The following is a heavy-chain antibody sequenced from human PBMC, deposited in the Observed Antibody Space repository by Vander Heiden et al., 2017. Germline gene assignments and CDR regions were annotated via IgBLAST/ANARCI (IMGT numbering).Heavy chain of an antibody. V-gene: IGHV4-39*01. CDR3: AGRGGSCYYL. CDR1: GRSISSSSYY. J-gene: IGHJ5*02. D-gene: IGHD2-15*01. CDR2: IYYSGST. Sequence: QLQLQESGPGLVKPSETLSLTCTVSGRSISSSSYYWGWIRQPPGKGLEWIGSIYYSGSTDYNPSLKSRVTISVDTSKNQFSLKMSSVTAADTAVYYCAGRGGSCYYLWGQGYLVAVSS.